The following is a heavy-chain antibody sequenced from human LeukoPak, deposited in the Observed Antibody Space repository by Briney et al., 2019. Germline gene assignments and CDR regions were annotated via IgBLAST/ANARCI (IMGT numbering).Heavy chain of an antibody. V-gene: IGHV5-51*01. CDR1: GYSFTSYW. Sequence: GESLQISCKGSGYSFTSYWIGWVRQMPGKGLEWMGIIYPGDSDTRYSPSFQGQVTISADKSISTAYLQWSSLKASDTAMYYCAGGDYYYDSSDYAFDIWGQGTMVTVSS. CDR3: AGGDYYYDSSDYAFDI. J-gene: IGHJ3*02. D-gene: IGHD3-22*01. CDR2: IYPGDSDT.